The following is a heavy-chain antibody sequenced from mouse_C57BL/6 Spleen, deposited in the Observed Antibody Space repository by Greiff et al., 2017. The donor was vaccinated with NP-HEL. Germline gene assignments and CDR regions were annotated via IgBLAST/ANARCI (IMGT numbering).Heavy chain of an antibody. CDR2: INPINGGT. D-gene: IGHD4-1*01. CDR1: GYTFTDYN. V-gene: IGHV1-22*01. J-gene: IGHJ2*01. CDR3: ARDWDLYLDY. Sequence: VVESGASVKMSCKASGYTFTDYNMHWVKQSPGKSLEWIGYINPINGGTSYNQKFKGKATLTVNKSSSTADMELRSLTSEDSAVYYCARDWDLYLDYWGQGTTLTVSS.